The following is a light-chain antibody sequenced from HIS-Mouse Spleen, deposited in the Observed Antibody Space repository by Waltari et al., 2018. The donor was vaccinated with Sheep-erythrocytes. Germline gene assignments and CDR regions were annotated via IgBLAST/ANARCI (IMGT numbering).Light chain of an antibody. V-gene: IGLV3-1*01. CDR3: QAWDSSIVV. Sequence: SSELTQPPSVSVSPGHTASITCPGDKLGDKYSCWYQQKPGQSPVLVIYPDTKRPSGIPERFSGSNSGNTATLTISGTQAMDEADYYCQAWDSSIVVFGGGTKLTVL. J-gene: IGLJ2*01. CDR2: PDT. CDR1: KLGDKY.